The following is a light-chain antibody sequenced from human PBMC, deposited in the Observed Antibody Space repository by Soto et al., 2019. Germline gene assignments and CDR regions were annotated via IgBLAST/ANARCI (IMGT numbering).Light chain of an antibody. Sequence: QSGLTQPPSVSGAPGQRVTISCTGSSSNIGGGYDVHLYQQLPGTAPKLLIYGSHNRPSGVPYRFSGSKSGPPASLAITGLQAEDEADYYCQAYDSSLSGYVFGTGTKVTVL. V-gene: IGLV1-40*01. CDR2: GSH. CDR1: SSNIGGGYD. J-gene: IGLJ1*01. CDR3: QAYDSSLSGYV.